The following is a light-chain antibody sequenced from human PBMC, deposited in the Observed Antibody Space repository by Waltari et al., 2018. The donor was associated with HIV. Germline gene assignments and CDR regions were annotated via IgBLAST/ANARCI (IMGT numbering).Light chain of an antibody. J-gene: IGLJ1*01. CDR3: NCRVSSDNRGL. CDR1: SLTTYY. CDR2: GKN. V-gene: IGLV3-19*01. Sequence: SSELTQDPAVSVALGQTVRITCQGDSLTTYYASWYQQKPGRAPILVIYGKNNRPSGISDRFSGSSSGNTASLTITGAQAEDEADYYCNCRVSSDNRGLFGPGTRVTVL.